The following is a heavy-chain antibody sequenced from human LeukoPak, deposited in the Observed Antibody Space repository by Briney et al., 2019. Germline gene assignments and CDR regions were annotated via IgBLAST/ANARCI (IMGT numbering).Heavy chain of an antibody. V-gene: IGHV5-51*01. D-gene: IGHD3-22*01. CDR1: GYSFTSYW. CDR3: ARHSPYYDSSGYYPSRGYYGVDV. CDR2: IYPGDSDT. J-gene: IGHJ6*02. Sequence: GESLKISCKGSGYSFTSYWIGWVRQMPGKGLEWMGIIYPGDSDTRYSPSFQGQVTISADKSISTAYLQWSSLKASDTAMYYCARHSPYYDSSGYYPSRGYYGVDVWGQGTTVTVSS.